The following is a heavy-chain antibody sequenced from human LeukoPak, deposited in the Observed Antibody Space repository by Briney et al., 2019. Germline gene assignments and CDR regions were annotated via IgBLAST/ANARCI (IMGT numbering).Heavy chain of an antibody. CDR3: ARAQISIISSGQYLDV. Sequence: PGKSLRLSCVASGFSFREYPIHWVRQAPGKGLEWVAVISNDGTNEYDAEFVKGRFTMSRDNFKNTVFLDMNNLRTEDTAVYYCARAQISIISSGQYLDVWGQGTLVTVSS. D-gene: IGHD3-9*01. CDR2: ISNDGTNE. J-gene: IGHJ3*01. V-gene: IGHV3-30-3*01. CDR1: GFSFREYP.